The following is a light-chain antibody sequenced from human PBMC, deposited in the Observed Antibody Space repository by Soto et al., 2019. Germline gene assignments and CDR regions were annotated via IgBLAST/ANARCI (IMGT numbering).Light chain of an antibody. J-gene: IGKJ4*01. Sequence: EIVMTQSPATLSVSPGERATLSCRASQSVSSNLAWYKQKPGQAPRLLVYGASTRATGIPARFSGSGSGTQFTLTISSLQSEDFAVYYCQQHNNWPLTFGGGTKVDI. CDR1: QSVSSN. V-gene: IGKV3-15*01. CDR3: QQHNNWPLT. CDR2: GAS.